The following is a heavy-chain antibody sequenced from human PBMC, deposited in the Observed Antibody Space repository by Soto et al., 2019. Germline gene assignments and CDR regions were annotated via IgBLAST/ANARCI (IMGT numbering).Heavy chain of an antibody. CDR2: INTYIGNT. V-gene: IGHV1-18*04. D-gene: IGHD1-26*01. CDR1: GYTFTTYG. J-gene: IGHJ3*02. CDR3: ARYSGSSLYGFDI. Sequence: ASVKVSCKASGYTFTTYGISWVRQAPGQGLEWMGWINTYIGNTNYAQKLQGRVTVTADTSTSTAYMELRSLRSDDTAVYYCARYSGSSLYGFDIWGQGTTVTVSS.